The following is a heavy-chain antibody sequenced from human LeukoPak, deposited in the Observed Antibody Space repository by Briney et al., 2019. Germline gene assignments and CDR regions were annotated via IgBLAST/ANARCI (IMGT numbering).Heavy chain of an antibody. Sequence: ASVKVSCKASGYTFTSYDINWVRQATGQGLEWMGWMNTNSGNTGHAQKFQGRLTMTRDTSTNTAYTELSSLRSEDTAVYYCARGGDIAVVPAAMVGPWGQGTLVTVSS. J-gene: IGHJ5*02. CDR2: MNTNSGNT. D-gene: IGHD2-2*01. CDR1: GYTFTSYD. CDR3: ARGGDIAVVPAAMVGP. V-gene: IGHV1-8*01.